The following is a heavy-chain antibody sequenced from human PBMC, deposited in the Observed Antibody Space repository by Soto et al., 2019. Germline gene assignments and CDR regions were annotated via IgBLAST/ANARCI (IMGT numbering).Heavy chain of an antibody. CDR1: GFTFSAYS. CDR2: IAGSGTTI. V-gene: IGHV3-48*02. Sequence: EVQLVESGGGLVQPGGSLRLSCAASGFTFSAYSMNWVRQAPGKGLEWVSSIAGSGTTIDHADFVKGRFDISRDNAKNSLYLEMNSLRDEDTAVYYCARTDYCSSGSCPPEVPWWGQGTLVTVSS. D-gene: IGHD2-15*01. CDR3: ARTDYCSSGSCPPEVPW. J-gene: IGHJ4*02.